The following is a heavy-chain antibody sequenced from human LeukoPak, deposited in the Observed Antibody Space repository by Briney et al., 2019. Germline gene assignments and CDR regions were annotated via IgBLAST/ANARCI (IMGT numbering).Heavy chain of an antibody. D-gene: IGHD1-26*01. CDR2: VSGSGAIA. CDR3: AKDRSIGTYYTFDS. V-gene: IGHV3-23*01. J-gene: IGHJ4*02. Sequence: GGSLRLSCAASGFTFSNYAMTWVRQAPGKGLEWVTAVSGSGAIAYYTDSVKGRFSISRDNSKNTLYLQMSSLTAKDTAVYYCAKDRSIGTYYTFDSWGQGTLVTVSS. CDR1: GFTFSNYA.